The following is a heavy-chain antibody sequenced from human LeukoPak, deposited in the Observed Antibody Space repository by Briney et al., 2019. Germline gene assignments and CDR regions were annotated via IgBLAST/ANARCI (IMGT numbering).Heavy chain of an antibody. V-gene: IGHV3-30*03. CDR2: ISPDGSGK. D-gene: IGHD1-26*01. J-gene: IGHJ2*01. CDR1: GFTFSMYG. Sequence: GGSLRLSCVISGFTFSMYGMHWVRQAPGKGLEWVAVISPDGSGKNYVDSVEGRFTISRDNSKNTLYVQMNSLRAEDTAVYFCARDQRGWELLSRLRQFYWYFDLWGRGTLVTVSS. CDR3: ARDQRGWELLSRLRQFYWYFDL.